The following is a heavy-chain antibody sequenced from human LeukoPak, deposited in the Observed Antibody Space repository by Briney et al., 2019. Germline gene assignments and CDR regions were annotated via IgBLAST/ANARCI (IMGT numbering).Heavy chain of an antibody. D-gene: IGHD3-22*01. CDR2: ISGGTGTI. J-gene: IGHJ4*02. Sequence: TGGSLRLSCAVSGFTLSSYAMFWVRQAPGKGLEWVSGISGGTGTIYYADSVKGRFTISGDSSTNMLYLQMNSLRADDTAVYYCAKDRIRAYYDSSGYYDYWGQGTLVTVSS. CDR1: GFTLSSYA. CDR3: AKDRIRAYYDSSGYYDY. V-gene: IGHV3-23*01.